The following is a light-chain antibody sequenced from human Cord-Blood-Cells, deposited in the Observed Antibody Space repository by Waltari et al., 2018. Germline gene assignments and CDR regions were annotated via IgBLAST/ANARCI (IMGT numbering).Light chain of an antibody. CDR3: YSAADNNVV. CDR1: VLAKKY. Sequence: SYELTQPSSVSVSPGQTARITCSGDVLAKKYARWFHQKPGQAPVLVIYKDSERPSGIPGRFSGSSSGTTVTLTISGAQVEDEDDYYCYSAADNNVVFGGGTKLTVL. J-gene: IGLJ2*01. V-gene: IGLV3-27*01. CDR2: KDS.